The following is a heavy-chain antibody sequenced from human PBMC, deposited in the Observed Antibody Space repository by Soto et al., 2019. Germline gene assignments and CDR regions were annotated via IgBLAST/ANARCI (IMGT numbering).Heavy chain of an antibody. D-gene: IGHD6-19*01. V-gene: IGHV3-48*01. CDR3: ARDALYSSGWEGY. Sequence: GGSLRLSCAASGFTFSSYSMNWVRQAPGKGLEWVSYISSSSSTIYYADSVKGRFTISRDNAKNSLYLQMNSLRAEDTAVYYCARDALYSSGWEGYWGQGTLVTVSS. CDR1: GFTFSSYS. CDR2: ISSSSSTI. J-gene: IGHJ4*02.